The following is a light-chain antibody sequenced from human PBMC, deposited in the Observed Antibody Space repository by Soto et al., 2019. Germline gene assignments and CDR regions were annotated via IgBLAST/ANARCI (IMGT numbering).Light chain of an antibody. CDR2: AAS. J-gene: IGKJ3*01. Sequence: DIQMTQSPSSLSESVGDRVTITCRASQRITNYLAWFQKKPGKATKYLIYAASSLQSRVPSKFSGSESGTDFTLTVSGQQPEDFGKYYYHQYNSYPITFGPGTKVDIK. CDR3: HQYNSYPIT. V-gene: IGKV1-16*02. CDR1: QRITNY.